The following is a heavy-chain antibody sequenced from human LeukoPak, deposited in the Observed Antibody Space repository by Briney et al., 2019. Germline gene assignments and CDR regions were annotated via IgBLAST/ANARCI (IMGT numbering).Heavy chain of an antibody. D-gene: IGHD6-19*01. V-gene: IGHV1-3*03. J-gene: IGHJ4*02. CDR3: ARRSGWGYLDY. CDR1: GYTFTGYY. Sequence: ASVKVSCKASGYTFTGYYMHWVRQAPGHRLEWMGWISVGNGNTKYSQEFQGRVTITRDTSASTAYMELSSLTSEDMAIYYCARRSGWGYLDYWGQGTLVTVSS. CDR2: ISVGNGNT.